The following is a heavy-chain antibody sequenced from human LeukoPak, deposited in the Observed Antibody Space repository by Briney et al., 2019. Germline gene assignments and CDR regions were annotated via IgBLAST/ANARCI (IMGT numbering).Heavy chain of an antibody. Sequence: ASVKVSCKASGYTFTGYYMHWVGQAPGQGLEWMGWINPNSGGTNYAQKFQGRVTMTRDTSISTAYMELSRLRSDDTAVYYCARLNWGSRWYFDYWGQGTLVTVSS. CDR2: INPNSGGT. CDR3: ARLNWGSRWYFDY. CDR1: GYTFTGYY. V-gene: IGHV1-2*02. J-gene: IGHJ4*02. D-gene: IGHD7-27*01.